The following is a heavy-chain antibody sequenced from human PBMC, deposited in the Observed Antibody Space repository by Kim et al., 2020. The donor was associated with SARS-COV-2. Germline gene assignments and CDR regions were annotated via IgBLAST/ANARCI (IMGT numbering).Heavy chain of an antibody. D-gene: IGHD4-4*01. V-gene: IGHV4-31*03. CDR2: IHYSGFT. Sequence: SETLSLTCNVSGASISSGAHYWTWIRQLPGKGLEWIGYIHYSGFTYYNPSLESRLTISIDSSKNHFSLKLSSLTAADTAVYYCPRDSPLMTTIDYYGLDVWGQGTTVTVS. CDR3: PRDSPLMTTIDYYGLDV. CDR1: GASISSGAHY. J-gene: IGHJ6*02.